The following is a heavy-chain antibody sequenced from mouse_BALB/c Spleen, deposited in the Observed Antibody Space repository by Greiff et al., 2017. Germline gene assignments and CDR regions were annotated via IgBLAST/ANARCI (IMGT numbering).Heavy chain of an antibody. CDR1: GFSLTSYD. Sequence: QVQLKESGPGLVAPSQSLSITCTVSGFSLTSYDISWIRQPPGKGLEWLGVIWTGGGTNYNSAFMSRLSISKDNSKSQVFLKMNSLQTDDTAIYFCVRDLARYFDYWGPGTTLTVSS. V-gene: IGHV2-9-2*01. J-gene: IGHJ2*01. CDR3: VRDLARYFDY. CDR2: IWTGGGT.